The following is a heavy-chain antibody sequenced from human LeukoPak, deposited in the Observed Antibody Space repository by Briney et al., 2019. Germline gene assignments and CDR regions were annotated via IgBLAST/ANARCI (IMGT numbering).Heavy chain of an antibody. CDR1: GGSFSGYY. CDR3: ARKQWLRLRFDY. CDR2: INHSGST. V-gene: IGHV4-34*01. Sequence: SETLSLTCAVYGGSFSGYYWSWIRQPPGKGLEWMGEINHSGSTNYNPSLKSRVTISVDTSKNQFSLKLSSVTAADTAVYYCARKQWLRLRFDYWGQGTLVTVSS. J-gene: IGHJ4*02. D-gene: IGHD5-12*01.